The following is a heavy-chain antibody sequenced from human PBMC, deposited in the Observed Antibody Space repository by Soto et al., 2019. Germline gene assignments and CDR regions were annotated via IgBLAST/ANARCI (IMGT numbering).Heavy chain of an antibody. CDR2: ISSSGMTI. CDR1: GFSFSTYA. V-gene: IGHV3-48*02. D-gene: IGHD2-2*01. Sequence: PGGSLRLSCAASGFSFSTYAMNWVRQAPGKGLEWVAYISSSGMTIYYADSVKGRFTISRDNAENSLYLQMHSLRDEDTAIYFCARMDRLPNNDYYYFYLDVWGKGTTVTVSS. CDR3: ARMDRLPNNDYYYFYLDV. J-gene: IGHJ6*03.